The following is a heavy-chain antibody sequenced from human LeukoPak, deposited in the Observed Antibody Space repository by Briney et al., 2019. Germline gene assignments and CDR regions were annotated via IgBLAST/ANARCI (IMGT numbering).Heavy chain of an antibody. V-gene: IGHV3-23*01. CDR3: AKDLTTVTPREFDY. J-gene: IGHJ4*02. CDR1: GFTFNSYV. CDR2: ISVSGGTT. Sequence: GGSLRLSCAASGFTFNSYVMSWVRQAPGKGLEWVSGISVSGGTTYYADSVKGRFTISRDNSKNTLYLQMNSLRAEDAAVYYCAKDLTTVTPREFDYWGQGTLVTVSS. D-gene: IGHD4-17*01.